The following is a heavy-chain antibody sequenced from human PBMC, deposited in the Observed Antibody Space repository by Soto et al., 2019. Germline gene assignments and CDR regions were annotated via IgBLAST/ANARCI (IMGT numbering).Heavy chain of an antibody. D-gene: IGHD2-2*01. V-gene: IGHV4-34*01. CDR1: GGSFSGYY. J-gene: IGHJ5*02. Sequence: SETLSLTCAVYGGSFSGYYWSWIRQPPGKGLEWIGEINHSGSTNYNPSLKSRVTISVDTSKSQFSLKLSSVTAADTAVYYCARGPQDIVVVPAVSRKGWFDPWGQGTLVTVSS. CDR2: INHSGST. CDR3: ARGPQDIVVVPAVSRKGWFDP.